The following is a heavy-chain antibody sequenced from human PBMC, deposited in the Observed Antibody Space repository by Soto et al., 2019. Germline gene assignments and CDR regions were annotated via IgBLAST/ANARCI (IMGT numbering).Heavy chain of an antibody. V-gene: IGHV4-31*03. J-gene: IGHJ4*02. CDR3: ARVLPDYYDSSGYSIFDY. Sequence: SETLSLTCTVSGGSISSVGYYWIWIRQHPGKGLEWIGYIYYSGSTYYNPSLKSRVTISVDTSKNQFSLKLSSVTAADTAVYYCARVLPDYYDSSGYSIFDYWGQGNLVTVFS. CDR1: GGSISSVGYY. CDR2: IYYSGST. D-gene: IGHD3-22*01.